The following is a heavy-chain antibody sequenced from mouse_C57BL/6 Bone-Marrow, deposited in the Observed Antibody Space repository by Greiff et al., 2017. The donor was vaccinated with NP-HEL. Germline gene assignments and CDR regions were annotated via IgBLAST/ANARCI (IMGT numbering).Heavy chain of an antibody. CDR2: IYPRSGNT. V-gene: IGHV1-81*01. CDR3: ARSPYYGSSYGFAY. D-gene: IGHD1-1*01. CDR1: GYTFTSYG. Sequence: VKLQQSGAELARPGASVKLSCKASGYTFTSYGISWVKQRTGQGLEWIGEIYPRSGNTYYNEKFKGKATLTADKSSSTAYMELRSLTSEDSAVYFCARSPYYGSSYGFAYWGQGTLVTVSA. J-gene: IGHJ3*01.